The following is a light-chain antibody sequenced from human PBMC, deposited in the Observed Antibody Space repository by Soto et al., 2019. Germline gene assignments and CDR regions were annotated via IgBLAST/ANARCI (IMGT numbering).Light chain of an antibody. J-gene: IGKJ3*01. V-gene: IGKV1-5*03. CDR1: QNINSW. Sequence: DIQMTQSPSTLSASVGDRVTITCRASQNINSWLAWYQQKPGKAPKLLIYKASNLESGVPSRFSGSGSGTEFTLTISSLQPDDFGTYYCKQYNSYEIFTFVPGTKVDIK. CDR3: KQYNSYEIFT. CDR2: KAS.